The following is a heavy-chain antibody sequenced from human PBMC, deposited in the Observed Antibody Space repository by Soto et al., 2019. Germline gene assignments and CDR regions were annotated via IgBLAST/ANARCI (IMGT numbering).Heavy chain of an antibody. CDR2: IIPIFGTA. CDR1: GGTFTSYA. Sequence: QVQLVQSGAEVKKPGSSVKVSCKASGGTFTSYAISWVRQAPGQGLEWMGGIIPIFGTANYAQKFQGRVTITAYESTSTAYMELSGLGSEDTAVYYCARDPCISTTCYHDYWGQGSLVTVSS. J-gene: IGHJ4*02. D-gene: IGHD2-2*01. V-gene: IGHV1-69*12. CDR3: ARDPCISTTCYHDY.